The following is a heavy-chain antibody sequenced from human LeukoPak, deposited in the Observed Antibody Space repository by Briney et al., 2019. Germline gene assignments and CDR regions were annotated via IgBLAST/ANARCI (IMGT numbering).Heavy chain of an antibody. CDR2: INHSGST. Sequence: SETLSLTCAVYGGSFSGYYWSWIRQPPGKGLEWIGEINHSGSTNYNPSLKSRVTISVDTSKNQFSLKLSSVTAADTAVYYCARKGVTTTARGAFDIWGQGTMVTVSS. D-gene: IGHD4-17*01. CDR3: ARKGVTTTARGAFDI. CDR1: GGSFSGYY. V-gene: IGHV4-34*01. J-gene: IGHJ3*02.